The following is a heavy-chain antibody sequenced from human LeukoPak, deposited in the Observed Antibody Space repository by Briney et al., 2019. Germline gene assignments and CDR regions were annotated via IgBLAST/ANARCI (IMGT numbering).Heavy chain of an antibody. D-gene: IGHD2/OR15-2a*01. CDR1: GVSVSSNY. J-gene: IGHJ3*02. V-gene: IGHV3-21*01. Sequence: PGGSLRLSCAASGVSVSSNYMSWVRQAPGKGLEWVSSISSSSSYIYYADSVKGRFTISRDNAKNSLYLQMNSLRAEDTAVYYCARKNRAFDIWGQGTMVTVSS. CDR2: ISSSSSYI. CDR3: ARKNRAFDI.